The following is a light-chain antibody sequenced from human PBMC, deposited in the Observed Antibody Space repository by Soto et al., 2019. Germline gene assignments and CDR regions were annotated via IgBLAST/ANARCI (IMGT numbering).Light chain of an antibody. CDR2: GAS. CDR1: QIVSSN. J-gene: IGKJ1*01. V-gene: IGKV3-15*01. CDR3: QQYNNWPQT. Sequence: EIVITQSPGTLSVSQGERATLSFMASQIVSSNLAWYQQKPGQAPRLLIYGASTRATGIPARFSGSGSGTEFTLTISSLQSEDFAVYYCQQYNNWPQTCGQGTKVDIK.